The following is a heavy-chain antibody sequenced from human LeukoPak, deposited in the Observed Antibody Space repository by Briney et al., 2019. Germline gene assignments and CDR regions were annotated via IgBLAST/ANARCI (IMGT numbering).Heavy chain of an antibody. CDR1: GFPFNSYA. CDR2: TDNSGYAT. CDR3: ARVSIRTQNFDY. V-gene: IGHV3-23*01. J-gene: IGHJ4*02. D-gene: IGHD2-21*01. Sequence: GGSLRLSCEVSGFPFNSYAMNWVRQAPGKGLEWVSGTDNSGYATYHADSVKGRFTISRDNAKDTLYMQMNGLRVEDTAVYCCARVSIRTQNFDYWGQGTRVTVSS.